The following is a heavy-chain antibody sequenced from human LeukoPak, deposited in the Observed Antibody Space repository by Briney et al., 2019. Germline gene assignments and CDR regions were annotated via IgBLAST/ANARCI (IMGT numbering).Heavy chain of an antibody. V-gene: IGHV1-24*01. D-gene: IGHD5-12*01. CDR1: GYTLTELS. Sequence: ASVKVSCKVSGYTLTELSMHWVRQAPGKGLEWMGGFDPEDGETIYAQKFQGRVTMTEDTSTDTAYMELSSLRSEDTAVYYCATSARSGGIVATRLDYWGQGTLVTVSS. J-gene: IGHJ4*02. CDR2: FDPEDGET. CDR3: ATSARSGGIVATRLDY.